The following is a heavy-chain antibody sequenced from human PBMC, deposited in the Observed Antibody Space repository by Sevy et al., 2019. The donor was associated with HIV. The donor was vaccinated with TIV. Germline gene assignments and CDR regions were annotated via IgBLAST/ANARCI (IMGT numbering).Heavy chain of an antibody. CDR2: MNPNSGNT. V-gene: IGHV1-8*01. Sequence: ASVKVSCKASGYTFTSYDINWVRQATGQGLEWMGWMNPNSGNTGYAQTFQGRVTMTRNTSISTAYMELSSLRSEDTAVYYCARGRSVLVVAAMAFWFDPWGQGTLVTVSS. CDR1: GYTFTSYD. CDR3: ARGRSVLVVAAMAFWFDP. J-gene: IGHJ5*02. D-gene: IGHD2-15*01.